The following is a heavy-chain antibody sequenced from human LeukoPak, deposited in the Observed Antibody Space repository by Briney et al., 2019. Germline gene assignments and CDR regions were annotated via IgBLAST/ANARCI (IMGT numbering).Heavy chain of an antibody. V-gene: IGHV1-8*01. D-gene: IGHD2-2*01. CDR2: MDPNGGNT. Sequence: GASVKVSCKASGYTFSRYGINWVRQAPGQGLEWMGWMDPNGGNTGYAHKFQGRVTMARSTSVSTAYMELSSLTSEDTAVYYCARGLSRCSSGNCYEPNWLDSWGQGTLVTVSS. J-gene: IGHJ5*01. CDR1: GYTFSRYG. CDR3: ARGLSRCSSGNCYEPNWLDS.